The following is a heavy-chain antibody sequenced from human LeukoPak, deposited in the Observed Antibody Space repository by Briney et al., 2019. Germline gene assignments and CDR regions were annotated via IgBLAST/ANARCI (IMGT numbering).Heavy chain of an antibody. CDR1: GVTFSGYA. CDR3: AKSFGYSRSWFDY. D-gene: IGHD6-13*01. Sequence: GSLRLSCAASGVTFSGYAMSWVRQAPGKGLEWVSGISGNGGATYYAASVKGRFTISRDNSKNTLYLQMNSPRADDTAVYYCAKSFGYSRSWFDYWGQGTLVTVSS. CDR2: ISGNGGAT. J-gene: IGHJ4*02. V-gene: IGHV3-23*01.